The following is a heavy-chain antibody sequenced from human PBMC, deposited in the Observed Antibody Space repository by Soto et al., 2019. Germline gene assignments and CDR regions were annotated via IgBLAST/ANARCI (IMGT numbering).Heavy chain of an antibody. CDR2: TYYRSKWYS. D-gene: IGHD6-19*01. J-gene: IGHJ4*02. CDR1: GDSVSSTSAA. Sequence: SQTLSLTCAISGDSVSSTSAAWSWIRQSPSRGLEWLGRTYYRSKWYSDYAVSVKSRITINPDTSKNQFSLQLNSVTPEDTSVYYCARGSYYSGWVWGQGTLVTVSS. V-gene: IGHV6-1*01. CDR3: ARGSYYSGWV.